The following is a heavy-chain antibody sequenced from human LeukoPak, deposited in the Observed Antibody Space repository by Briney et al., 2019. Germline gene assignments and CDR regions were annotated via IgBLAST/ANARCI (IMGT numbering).Heavy chain of an antibody. J-gene: IGHJ6*03. CDR3: ARGTIAAAGTPRTTYYYYYMDV. Sequence: PSETLSLTCTVSGGSISSYYWSWIRQPPGKGLEWIGYIYYSGSTNYNPSLKSRVTISVDTSKNQFSLKLSSATAADTAVYYCARGTIAAAGTPRTTYYYYYMDVWGKGTTVTISS. CDR1: GGSISSYY. D-gene: IGHD6-13*01. V-gene: IGHV4-59*01. CDR2: IYYSGST.